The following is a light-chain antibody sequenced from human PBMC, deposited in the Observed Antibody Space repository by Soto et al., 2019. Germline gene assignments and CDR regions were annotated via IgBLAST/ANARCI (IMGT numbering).Light chain of an antibody. J-gene: IGLJ1*01. Sequence: QSALTQPASVSGSPGQSITISCTGTSSDVGGYKYVSWYQQHPGKAPKLMIYDVGNRPSGVSNRFSGSKSGNTASLTISGLQAEDEADYYCSSYASSSTPYVFGTGTKVTVL. V-gene: IGLV2-14*01. CDR1: SSDVGGYKY. CDR3: SSYASSSTPYV. CDR2: DVG.